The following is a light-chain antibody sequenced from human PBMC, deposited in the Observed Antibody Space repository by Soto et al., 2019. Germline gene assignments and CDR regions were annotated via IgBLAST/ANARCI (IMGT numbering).Light chain of an antibody. CDR1: QSVSSSY. J-gene: IGKJ1*01. Sequence: EIVFTQSPGTLSLSPGERATLSCRASQSVSSSYLAWYQQKPGQAPRLLIYGASSRATGIPDRFSGSGSGTDFTLTISRLEPEDFAVYYCPQYGSSPRTFGQGIKVDIK. CDR3: PQYGSSPRT. CDR2: GAS. V-gene: IGKV3-20*01.